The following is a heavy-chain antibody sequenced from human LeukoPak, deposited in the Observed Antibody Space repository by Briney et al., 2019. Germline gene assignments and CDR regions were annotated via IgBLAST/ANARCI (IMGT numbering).Heavy chain of an antibody. D-gene: IGHD1-7*01. CDR2: ISWDSGSS. V-gene: IGHV3-9*01. J-gene: IGHJ3*01. CDR1: GFTFDDFA. CDR3: IKDLRLDLHFDTFDV. Sequence: PGRSLRLSCAASGFTFDDFAMHWVRQAPGKGLEWVSSISWDSGSSVYADSVKGRFTTARDNAKNSLYLQVNSLRPEDTALYYCIKDLRLDLHFDTFDVWGQGTMVTVSS.